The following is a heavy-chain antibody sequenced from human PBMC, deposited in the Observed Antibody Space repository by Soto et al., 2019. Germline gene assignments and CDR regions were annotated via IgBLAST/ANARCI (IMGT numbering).Heavy chain of an antibody. V-gene: IGHV4-4*07. Sequence: QVQLQESGPGLVKPSETLSLTCTVSGDSINSYYWSWIRQPAGKGLEWIGRIFSSGTTNYNPSLKSRLTISVDASKNQISLKLRSVTAADTAVYYCAREGHNPGWLDPWGQGTLVTVSS. J-gene: IGHJ5*02. CDR1: GDSINSYY. CDR2: IFSSGTT. CDR3: AREGHNPGWLDP.